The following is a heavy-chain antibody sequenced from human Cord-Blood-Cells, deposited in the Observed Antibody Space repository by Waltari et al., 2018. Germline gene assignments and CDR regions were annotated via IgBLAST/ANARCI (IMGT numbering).Heavy chain of an antibody. J-gene: IGHJ6*02. Sequence: QLQLQESGSGLVKPSQTLSLTCAVSGGSISSGGYSWSWIRQPPGKGLEWIGYNYHSGSTYSHPSLKSRVTISVDRSKNQFYLKLSSVTAADTAVYYCARGVTIFGVVMNYGMDVWGQGTTVTVSS. D-gene: IGHD3-3*01. V-gene: IGHV4-30-2*01. CDR3: ARGVTIFGVVMNYGMDV. CDR2: NYHSGST. CDR1: GGSISSGGYS.